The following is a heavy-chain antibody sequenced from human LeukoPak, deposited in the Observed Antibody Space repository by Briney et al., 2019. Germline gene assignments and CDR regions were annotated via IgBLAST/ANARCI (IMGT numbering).Heavy chain of an antibody. J-gene: IGHJ3*02. CDR1: GFTFSNAW. V-gene: IGHV3-48*04. CDR3: ARVEGRDAFDI. Sequence: GGSLRLSCAASGFTFSNAWMNWVRQAPGKGLEWVSYISSSSSTIYYADSVKGRFTISRDNAKNLLYLQMNSLRAEDTAVYYCARVEGRDAFDIWGQGTMVTVSS. CDR2: ISSSSSTI.